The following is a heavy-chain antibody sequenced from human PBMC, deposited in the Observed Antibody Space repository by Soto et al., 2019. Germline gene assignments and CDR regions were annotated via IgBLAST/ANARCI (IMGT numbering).Heavy chain of an antibody. CDR1: GYSYTSYW. J-gene: IGHJ4*02. Sequence: GESLKISCEGSGYSYTSYWIAWVRQMPGKGLEWMGIIYPADSDTRYSPSFQGQVTISADKSISTAYLQWSSPKASDTAMYYCERTYITNWYSPPGYWGQGTPDTVSS. CDR2: IYPADSDT. V-gene: IGHV5-51*01. D-gene: IGHD6-13*01. CDR3: ERTYITNWYSPPGY.